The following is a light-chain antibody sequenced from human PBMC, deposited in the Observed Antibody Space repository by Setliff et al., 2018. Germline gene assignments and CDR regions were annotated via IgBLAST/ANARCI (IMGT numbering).Light chain of an antibody. V-gene: IGLV2-11*01. J-gene: IGLJ1*01. CDR3: CSYAGSYTFICV. CDR2: DVS. Sequence: ALTQPRPVSWSPGQSVTISCTGTSSDFGGYNYVSWYQQHPGKAPKLMIYDVSTRPSGVPDRFSGSKSGNTASLTISVLQAEDEADYYCCSYAGSYTFICVFGAGTKVTVL. CDR1: SSDFGGYNY.